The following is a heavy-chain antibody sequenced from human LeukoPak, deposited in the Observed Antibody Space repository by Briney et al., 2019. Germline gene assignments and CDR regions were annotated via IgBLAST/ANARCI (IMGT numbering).Heavy chain of an antibody. J-gene: IGHJ1*01. CDR1: GGSISSGGYS. CDR3: ARDRGYGSGMT. Sequence: SETLSLTCAVSGGSISSGGYSWSWIRQPPGKGLEWIGYIYHSGSTYYNPSLKSRVTISVDRSKNQFSLKLSSATAADTAVYYCARDRGYGSGMTWGQGTLVTVSS. CDR2: IYHSGST. D-gene: IGHD3-10*01. V-gene: IGHV4-30-2*01.